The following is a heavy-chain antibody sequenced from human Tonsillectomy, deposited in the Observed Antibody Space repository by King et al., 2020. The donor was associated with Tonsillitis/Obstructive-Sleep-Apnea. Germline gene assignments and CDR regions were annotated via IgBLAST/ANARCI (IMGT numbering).Heavy chain of an antibody. CDR1: GGTFSSYA. CDR3: ARALYDSSGYYYYFDY. J-gene: IGHJ4*02. D-gene: IGHD3-22*01. Sequence: VQLVQSGAEVKKPGSSLKVSCKASGGTFSSYAISWGRQPPEQGLDWMGGIIPTFGTANYAQKFQARVTITADESTSTAYMELSSLRSEDTAVYYCARALYDSSGYYYYFDYWGQGTLVTVSS. CDR2: IIPTFGTA. V-gene: IGHV1-69*01.